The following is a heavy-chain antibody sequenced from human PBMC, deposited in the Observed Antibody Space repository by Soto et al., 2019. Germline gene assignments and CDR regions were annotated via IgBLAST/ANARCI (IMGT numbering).Heavy chain of an antibody. CDR2: IKQDGSEK. CDR3: ARETKDYYYVMDV. Sequence: GGSLRLSCAASGFTFSSYWMSWVRQAPGKGLEWVANIKQDGSEKYYVDSVKGRFTISRDNAKNSLYLQMNSLRAEDPAVYYCARETKDYYYVMDVWGKGTPFTVSS. CDR1: GFTFSSYW. J-gene: IGHJ6*04. D-gene: IGHD1-7*01. V-gene: IGHV3-7*03.